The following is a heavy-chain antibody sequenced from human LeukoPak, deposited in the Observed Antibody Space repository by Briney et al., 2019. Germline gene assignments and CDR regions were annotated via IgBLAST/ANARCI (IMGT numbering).Heavy chain of an antibody. V-gene: IGHV5-51*01. CDR2: IYPGDSDT. J-gene: IGHJ6*03. D-gene: IGHD6-19*01. Sequence: GESLKISCKGSGYSFTTYWTGWVRQMPGKGLELMGIIYPGDSDTRYSPSFQGQVTISADKSINTAYLQWSSLKASDTAMYYCARQITVADYYMDVWGKGTTVTVSS. CDR1: GYSFTTYW. CDR3: ARQITVADYYMDV.